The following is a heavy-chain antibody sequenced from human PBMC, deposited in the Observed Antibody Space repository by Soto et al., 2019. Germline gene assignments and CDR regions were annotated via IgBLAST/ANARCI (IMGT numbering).Heavy chain of an antibody. D-gene: IGHD6-19*01. CDR2: ISFDGNNK. V-gene: IGHV3-30-3*01. Sequence: XESLRLSCAASGFTFSNSAMHGVRQAPGKGLEWVAVISFDGNNKYYVDSVKGRFTISRDNSKNTLYLQMNSLRAEDTAVYYCARDRVLAGIGEVDYWGQGTLVTVSS. CDR3: ARDRVLAGIGEVDY. J-gene: IGHJ4*02. CDR1: GFTFSNSA.